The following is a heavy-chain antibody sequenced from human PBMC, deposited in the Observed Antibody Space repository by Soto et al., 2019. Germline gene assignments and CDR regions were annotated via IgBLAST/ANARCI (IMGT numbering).Heavy chain of an antibody. Sequence: QVQLQESGPGLVKPSETLSLTCTVSGGSISSYYWSWIRQPPGKGLEWIGYIYYSGSTNYNPSLKSRVTISVDTSKNQFSRKLSSVTAADTAVYYCARHPALTTPYYYYYMDVWGKGTTVTVSS. D-gene: IGHD4-17*01. J-gene: IGHJ6*03. CDR3: ARHPALTTPYYYYYMDV. CDR2: IYYSGST. V-gene: IGHV4-59*08. CDR1: GGSISSYY.